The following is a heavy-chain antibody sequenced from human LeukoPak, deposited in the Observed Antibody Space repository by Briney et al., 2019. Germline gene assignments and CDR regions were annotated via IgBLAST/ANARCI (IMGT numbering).Heavy chain of an antibody. V-gene: IGHV4-34*01. CDR2: INHSGST. D-gene: IGHD6-19*01. CDR3: ARGGRQWLVQFHWFDP. J-gene: IGHJ5*02. Sequence: SETLSLTCAVYGGSFSDYSWTWIRQPPGKGLEWIGEINHSGSTNYNPSLKSRVTISVDTSKNQFSLKLSSVTAADTAVYYCARGGRQWLVQFHWFDPWGQGTLVTVSS. CDR1: GGSFSDYS.